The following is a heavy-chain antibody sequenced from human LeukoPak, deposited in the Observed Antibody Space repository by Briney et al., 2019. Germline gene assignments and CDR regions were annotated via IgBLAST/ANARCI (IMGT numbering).Heavy chain of an antibody. V-gene: IGHV7-4-1*02. CDR1: GYTFTSYA. D-gene: IGHD3-22*01. CDR2: INTNTGNP. J-gene: IGHJ6*03. CDR3: ARGSGYLYYYYYYMDV. Sequence: ASVKVSCKASGYTFTSYAMNWVRQAPGQGLEWMGWINTNTGNPTYAQGFTGRFVFSLDTSVSTAYQQISSLKAEDTAVYYCARGSGYLYYYYYYMDVWGKGTTVTVSS.